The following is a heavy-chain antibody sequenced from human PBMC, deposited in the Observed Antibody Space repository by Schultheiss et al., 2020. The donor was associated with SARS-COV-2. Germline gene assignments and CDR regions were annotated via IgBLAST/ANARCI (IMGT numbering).Heavy chain of an antibody. Sequence: ASVKVSCKASVYTFTGYYMHWVRQAPGQGLEWMGRINPNSGGTNYAQKFQGRVTMTRNTSISTAYMELSSLRSEDTAVYYCARVRKGSSPPRPRGSYYGMDVWGQGTTVTVSS. V-gene: IGHV1-2*06. D-gene: IGHD6-6*01. CDR3: ARVRKGSSPPRPRGSYYGMDV. J-gene: IGHJ6*02. CDR2: INPNSGGT. CDR1: VYTFTGYY.